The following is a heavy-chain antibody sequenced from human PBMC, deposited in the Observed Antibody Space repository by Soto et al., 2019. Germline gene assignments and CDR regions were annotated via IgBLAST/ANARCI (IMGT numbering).Heavy chain of an antibody. D-gene: IGHD6-6*01. V-gene: IGHV4-4*02. CDR1: GCSISSSNW. CDR3: ARDIGSIAARRGDY. CDR2: IYHSGST. J-gene: IGHJ4*02. Sequence: QVQLQESGPGLVQPSGTLSLTCAVSGCSISSSNWWRWVRQPPGKGLEWIGEIYHSGSTNYNPSLKSRVTISVDTSKNQFSLKLSSVTAADTAVYYCARDIGSIAARRGDYWGQGTLVTVSS.